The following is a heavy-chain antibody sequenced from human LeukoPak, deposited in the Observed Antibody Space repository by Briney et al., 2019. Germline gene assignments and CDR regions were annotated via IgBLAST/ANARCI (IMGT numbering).Heavy chain of an antibody. J-gene: IGHJ4*02. Sequence: ASVKVSCKASGYTFTSYDINWVRQATGQGLEWMGWMNPNSGNTGYAQKFQGRVTMTRNTSISTAYMELSSLRSEDTAVHYCARGSDSSGYSIDYWGQGTLVTVSS. CDR3: ARGSDSSGYSIDY. D-gene: IGHD3-22*01. CDR2: MNPNSGNT. CDR1: GYTFTSYD. V-gene: IGHV1-8*01.